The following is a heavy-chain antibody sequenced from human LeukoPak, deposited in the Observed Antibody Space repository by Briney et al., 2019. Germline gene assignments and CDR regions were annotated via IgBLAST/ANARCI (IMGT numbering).Heavy chain of an antibody. CDR1: GFTFSSYA. CDR3: AKAYDFWSGYYAFDI. CDR2: ISGSGGST. V-gene: IGHV3-23*01. Sequence: PGGSLRLSCAASGFTFSSYAMSWVRQTPGKGLEWVSAISGSGGSTYYADSVKGRFTISRDNSKNTLYLQMNSLRAEDTAVYYCAKAYDFWSGYYAFDIWGQGTMVTVSS. D-gene: IGHD3-3*01. J-gene: IGHJ3*02.